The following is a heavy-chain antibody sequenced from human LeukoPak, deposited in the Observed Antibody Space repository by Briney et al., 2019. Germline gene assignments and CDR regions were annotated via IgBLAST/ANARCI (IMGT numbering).Heavy chain of an antibody. D-gene: IGHD3-10*01. CDR3: EITMVRGGGDY. J-gene: IGHJ4*02. V-gene: IGHV3-21*01. CDR1: GFTFSSYW. Sequence: GGSLRLSCAASGFTFSSYWMNWVRQAPGKGLEWVSSISSSSSYIYYADSVKGRFTISRDNAKNSLYLQMNSLRAEDTAVYYCEITMVRGGGDYWGQGTLVTVSS. CDR2: ISSSSSYI.